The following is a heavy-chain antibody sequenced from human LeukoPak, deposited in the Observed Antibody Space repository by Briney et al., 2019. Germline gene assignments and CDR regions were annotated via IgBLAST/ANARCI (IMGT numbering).Heavy chain of an antibody. CDR1: GYTLTELS. CDR3: VTRSTVTRLLDY. Sequence: ASVKVSCKVSGYTLTELSMHWVRQAPGKGLEWMGGSDPEDGETIYAQKFQGRVTMTEDTSTDTAYMELSSLRSEDTAVYYCVTRSTVTRLLDYWGQGTLVTVSS. J-gene: IGHJ4*02. CDR2: SDPEDGET. D-gene: IGHD4-17*01. V-gene: IGHV1-24*01.